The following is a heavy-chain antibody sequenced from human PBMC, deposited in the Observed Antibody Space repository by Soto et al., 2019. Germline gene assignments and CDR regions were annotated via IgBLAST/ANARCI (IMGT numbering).Heavy chain of an antibody. CDR2: ISHSGIT. CDR1: GDSISRSHW. CDR3: ARVRYDRSGFDH. Sequence: QVQRQESGPGLVRPSGALSVTCAVSGDSISRSHWWSWVRQSPGKGLEWIGEISHSGITNYNPSLKSRVTISGDKSKNQLSLKLTSVTAADPAVYYCARVRYDRSGFDHWGQGTLVSVSS. V-gene: IGHV4-4*02. D-gene: IGHD3-22*01. J-gene: IGHJ4*02.